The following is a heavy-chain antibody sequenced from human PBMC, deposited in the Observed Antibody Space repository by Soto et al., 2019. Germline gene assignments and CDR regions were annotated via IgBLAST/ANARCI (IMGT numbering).Heavy chain of an antibody. CDR1: GFTFSSYA. CDR3: ARVGYSYGSLDY. Sequence: GGFLRLSCAASGFTFSSYAMHWVRQAPGKGLEWVAVISYDGSNKYYADSVKGRFTISRDNSKNTLYLQMNSLRAEDTAVYYCARVGYSYGSLDYWGQGTLVTVSS. J-gene: IGHJ4*02. V-gene: IGHV3-30-3*01. CDR2: ISYDGSNK. D-gene: IGHD5-18*01.